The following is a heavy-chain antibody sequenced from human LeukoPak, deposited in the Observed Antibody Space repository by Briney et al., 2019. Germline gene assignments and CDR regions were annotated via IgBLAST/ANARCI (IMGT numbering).Heavy chain of an antibody. CDR1: GYSISSGYY. J-gene: IGHJ5*02. Sequence: PSETLSLTCIVSGYSISSGYYWGWIRQPPGKGLEWIASIYHSGSTYYNPSLKSRATISVDTSRNQPSLRLTSVTAADTAVYYCARGVQGWFAPWGQGTLVTVSS. CDR2: IYHSGST. D-gene: IGHD3-10*01. CDR3: ARGVQGWFAP. V-gene: IGHV4-38-2*02.